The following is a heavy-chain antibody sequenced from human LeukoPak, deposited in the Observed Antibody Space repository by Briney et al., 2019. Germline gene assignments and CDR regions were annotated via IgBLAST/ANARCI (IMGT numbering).Heavy chain of an antibody. V-gene: IGHV4-31*03. D-gene: IGHD2-21*02. Sequence: PSQTLSLTCTVSGGSISSGGYYWSWIRQHPGKGLEWIGYSYNSRSTYYNPSLKSRVIISVDTSKNQFSLKLSSVTAADTAMYYCAKAGGGDPNFDYWGQGTLVTVSS. CDR3: AKAGGGDPNFDY. J-gene: IGHJ4*02. CDR2: SYNSRST. CDR1: GGSISSGGYY.